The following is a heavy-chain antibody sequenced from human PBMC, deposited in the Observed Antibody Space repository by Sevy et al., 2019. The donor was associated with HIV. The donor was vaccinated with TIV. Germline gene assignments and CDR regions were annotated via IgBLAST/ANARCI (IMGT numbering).Heavy chain of an antibody. V-gene: IGHV1-3*01. D-gene: IGHD6-13*01. J-gene: IGHJ4*02. CDR1: GYTFTSYA. CDR2: INGGNGNT. Sequence: ASVKVSCKASGYTFTSYAIHWVRQAPGQRLEWMGWINGGNGNTKYSQKFQGRVTITRDTSASTAYMELSSLRSEDTAVYYCARPYSSIWYSLPDYWGQGTLVTVSS. CDR3: ARPYSSIWYSLPDY.